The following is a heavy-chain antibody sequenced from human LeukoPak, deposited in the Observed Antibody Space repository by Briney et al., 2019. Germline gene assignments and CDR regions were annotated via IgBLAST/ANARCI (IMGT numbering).Heavy chain of an antibody. V-gene: IGHV3-74*01. CDR2: IISDGSSA. CDR3: ARVNFDWLFYDGMDV. D-gene: IGHD3-9*01. J-gene: IGHJ6*02. Sequence: GGSLRLSCAASGFTFSDYWMHWVRQAPGKGLVWVSRIISDGSSATYADSVKGRFTMSRDNAKSTLYLQMNSLRAEDTAVYYCARVNFDWLFYDGMDVWGQGTTVTVSS. CDR1: GFTFSDYW.